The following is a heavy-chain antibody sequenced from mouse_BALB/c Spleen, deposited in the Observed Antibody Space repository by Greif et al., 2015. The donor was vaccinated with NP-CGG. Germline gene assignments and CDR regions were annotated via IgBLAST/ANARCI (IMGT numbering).Heavy chain of an antibody. J-gene: IGHJ2*01. CDR1: GYTFSSYW. CDR2: ILPGSGST. Sequence: VKLVESGAELMKPGASVKISCKATGYTFSSYWIEWVKQRPGHGLEWIGEILPGSGSTNYNEKFKGKATFTADTSSNTAYMQLSSLTSEDSVVYYCARKRVYGYDSYYFDYWGQGTTLTVSS. V-gene: IGHV1-9*01. CDR3: ARKRVYGYDSYYFDY. D-gene: IGHD2-2*01.